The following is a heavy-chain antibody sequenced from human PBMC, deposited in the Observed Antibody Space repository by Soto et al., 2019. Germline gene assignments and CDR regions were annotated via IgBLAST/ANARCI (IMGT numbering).Heavy chain of an antibody. D-gene: IGHD3-3*01. V-gene: IGHV4-39*01. CDR3: ATADGFGVVTPFFEY. CDR1: VCSISSRSHY. CDR2: SFYRGST. Sequence: QLQLQESGPGLVKPSETLSLTCTVSVCSISSRSHYWGWIRQSPGKHLEWIGSSFYRGSTHYNPSLKTRVTISVDTSKNQVSLKLYSVTAADTAVYYCATADGFGVVTPFFEYWGQGILVTVSS. J-gene: IGHJ4*02.